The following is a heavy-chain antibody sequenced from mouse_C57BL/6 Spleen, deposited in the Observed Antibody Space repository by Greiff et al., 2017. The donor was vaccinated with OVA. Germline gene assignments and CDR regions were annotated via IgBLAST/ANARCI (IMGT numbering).Heavy chain of an antibody. CDR1: GYTFTSYW. CDR2: IYPGSGST. J-gene: IGHJ4*01. CDR3: ARRDYGNYGDAMDY. Sequence: VQLQQPGAELVKPGASVKMSCKASGYTFTSYWITWVKQRPGQGLEWIGDIYPGSGSTNYNEKFKSKATLTVDTSSSTAYMQLSSLTSEDSAVYYCARRDYGNYGDAMDYWGQGTSVTVSS. V-gene: IGHV1-55*01. D-gene: IGHD2-1*01.